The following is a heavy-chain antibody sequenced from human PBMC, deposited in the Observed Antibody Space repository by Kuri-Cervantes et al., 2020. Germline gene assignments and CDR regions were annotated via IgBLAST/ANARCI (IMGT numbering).Heavy chain of an antibody. V-gene: IGHV4-4*07. CDR2: IHTSGST. J-gene: IGHJ4*02. Sequence: SETLSLTCTVSGGSISSYYWSWIRQPAGKGLEWIGRIHTSGSTNYNPSLKSRVTISVDTSKNQFSLKLSSVTAADTAVYYCARLSVTMARDYWGQGTLVTVSS. CDR1: GGSISSYY. CDR3: ARLSVTMARDY. D-gene: IGHD3-10*01.